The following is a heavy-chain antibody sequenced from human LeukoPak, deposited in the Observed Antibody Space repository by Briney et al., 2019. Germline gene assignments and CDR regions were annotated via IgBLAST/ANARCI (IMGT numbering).Heavy chain of an antibody. CDR1: GFTLSSYS. CDR2: ISSSGSYI. CDR3: ARGDFAMDV. V-gene: IGHV3-21*01. J-gene: IGHJ6*02. Sequence: AGGSLRLSCAAAGFTLSSYSINWVRQAPGTGLEWVSSISSSGSYIYYADSVKGRFTISRDNAKNSLYLQMNSLRAEDTAVYYCARGDFAMDVWGQGTTVTVSS.